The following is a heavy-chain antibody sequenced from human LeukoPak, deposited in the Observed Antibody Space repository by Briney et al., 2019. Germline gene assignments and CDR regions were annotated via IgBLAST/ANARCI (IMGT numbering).Heavy chain of an antibody. CDR1: GGSISSYY. CDR2: IYYSGST. J-gene: IGHJ6*03. CDR3: ARVYTELKSALGYYYYYYMDV. D-gene: IGHD2-2*02. Sequence: SETLSLTSTVSGGSISSYYWSWIRQPPGKGLEWIGYIYYSGSTNYNPSLKSRVTISVDTSKNQFSLKLSSVTAADTAVYYCARVYTELKSALGYYYYYYMDVWGKGTTVTISS. V-gene: IGHV4-59*01.